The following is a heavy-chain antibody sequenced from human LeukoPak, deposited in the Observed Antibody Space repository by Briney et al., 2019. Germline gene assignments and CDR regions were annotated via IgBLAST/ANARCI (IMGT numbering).Heavy chain of an antibody. CDR2: INHSGST. CDR3: ARGQTKTFYGFGELSYRLFSPFYYGMDV. Sequence: SETLSLTCAVYGGSFSGYYWSWIRQPPGKGLEWIGEINHSGSTNYNPSLKSRVTISVDTSKNQFSLKLSSVTAADTAVYYCARGQTKTFYGFGELSYRLFSPFYYGMDVWGQGTTVTVSS. V-gene: IGHV4-34*01. J-gene: IGHJ6*02. CDR1: GGSFSGYY. D-gene: IGHD3-10*01.